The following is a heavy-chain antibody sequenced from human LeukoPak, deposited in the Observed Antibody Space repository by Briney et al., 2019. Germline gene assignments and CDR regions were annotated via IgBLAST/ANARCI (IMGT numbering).Heavy chain of an antibody. CDR1: GGSISSYY. J-gene: IGHJ4*02. CDR2: IFYTGDS. CDR3: ARHRFASPLDS. V-gene: IGHV4-59*08. D-gene: IGHD2-21*01. Sequence: SETLSLTCTVSGGSISSYYWSWIRQPPGKGLEWIGYIFYTGDSNHNPSFKSRVSISLDTSKDQISLKLSSVTAADTAVYYCARHRFASPLDSWGQGTLVTVSS.